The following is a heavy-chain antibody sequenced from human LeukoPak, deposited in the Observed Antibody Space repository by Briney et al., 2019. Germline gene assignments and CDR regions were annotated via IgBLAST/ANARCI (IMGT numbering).Heavy chain of an antibody. D-gene: IGHD6-13*01. CDR1: GFTVSSNY. CDR2: IKSDGSST. V-gene: IGHV3-74*01. Sequence: GGSLRLSCAVSGFTVSSNYMSWVRQAPGKGPVWVSRIKSDGSSTRFADSVQGRFTISRDNGKNTLYLQMNSLRAEDTAVYYCARGGDSSNWYPGYFDYWGQGALVTVSS. CDR3: ARGGDSSNWYPGYFDY. J-gene: IGHJ4*02.